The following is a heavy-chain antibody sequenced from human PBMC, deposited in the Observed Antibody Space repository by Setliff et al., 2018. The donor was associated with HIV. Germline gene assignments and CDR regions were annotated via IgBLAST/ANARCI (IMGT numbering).Heavy chain of an antibody. Sequence: SETLSLTCTVSGGSISSSSYYWGWIRQPPGKGLEWIGSIYYSGSTYYNPSLKSRVTISVDASKNQFSLKLSSVTAADTAVYYCARHSEYSSSWYYFDYWGQGTLVTVSS. CDR3: ARHSEYSSSWYYFDY. V-gene: IGHV4-39*01. J-gene: IGHJ4*02. D-gene: IGHD6-13*01. CDR1: GGSISSSSYY. CDR2: IYYSGST.